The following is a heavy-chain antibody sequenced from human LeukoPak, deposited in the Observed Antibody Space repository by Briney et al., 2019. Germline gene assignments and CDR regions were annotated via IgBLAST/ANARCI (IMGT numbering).Heavy chain of an antibody. Sequence: PSETLSLTCAVSGGSISSYYWTWIRQPPGKGLEWIGYIYYSGSTSYNPSLKSRVTISIDTSKNQFSLILSSVTAADTAVYYCAREGIAVAGFDYWGQGALVTVSS. CDR2: IYYSGST. D-gene: IGHD6-19*01. J-gene: IGHJ4*02. CDR3: AREGIAVAGFDY. CDR1: GGSISSYY. V-gene: IGHV4-59*01.